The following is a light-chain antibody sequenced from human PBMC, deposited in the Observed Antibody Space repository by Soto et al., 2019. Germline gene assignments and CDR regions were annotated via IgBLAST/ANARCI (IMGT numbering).Light chain of an antibody. CDR2: DAS. Sequence: EIVLTQSPGTLSLSPGERATLSCRASQSVSSTYLAWYQQKPGQAPRLLIYDASNRAPGTPNRFSGSGSGPDFTLTISRLETEDFAVYYCRQYGGSFSPFGQGTKVQIK. CDR1: QSVSSTY. V-gene: IGKV3-20*01. CDR3: RQYGGSFSP. J-gene: IGKJ1*01.